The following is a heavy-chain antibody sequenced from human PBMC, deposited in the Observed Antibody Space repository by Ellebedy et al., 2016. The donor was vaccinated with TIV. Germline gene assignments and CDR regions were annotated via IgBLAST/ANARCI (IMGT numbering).Heavy chain of an antibody. D-gene: IGHD6-19*01. CDR3: AKDSGSGLQTPSLPTV. Sequence: GESLKISXAASGFTFSSYAMSWVRQAPGKGLEWVSAISGSGGSTYYADSVKGRFTISRDNSKNTLYLQMNSLRAEDTAVYYCAKDSGSGLQTPSLPTVWGQGTTVTVSS. V-gene: IGHV3-23*01. J-gene: IGHJ6*02. CDR2: ISGSGGST. CDR1: GFTFSSYA.